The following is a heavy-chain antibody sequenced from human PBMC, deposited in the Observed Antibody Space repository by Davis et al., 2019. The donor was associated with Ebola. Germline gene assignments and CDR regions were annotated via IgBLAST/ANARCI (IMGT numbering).Heavy chain of an antibody. CDR1: GFTFRSYV. J-gene: IGHJ4*02. D-gene: IGHD3-3*01. CDR3: AKAPVRFLEWFTTDY. Sequence: GESLKISCAASGFTFRSYVMHWVRQAPGKGLEWVSTISGSGGSTYYAGSVKGRFTISRDNSRNTLYLQMNSLRAEDTAVYYCAKAPVRFLEWFTTDYWVKGTLVTVSS. V-gene: IGHV3-23*01. CDR2: ISGSGGST.